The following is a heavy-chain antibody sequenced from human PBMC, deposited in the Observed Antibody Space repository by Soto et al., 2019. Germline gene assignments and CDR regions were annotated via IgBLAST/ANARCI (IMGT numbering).Heavy chain of an antibody. CDR2: ISYDGSNK. Sequence: GGSRRLSCAASGFTFSSYAMRWVRQAPGKGLEWVAVISYDGSNKYYADSVKGRFTISRDNSKNTLYLQMNSLRAEDTAVYYCASTYDSSGHDYWGQGTLVTVSS. CDR3: ASTYDSSGHDY. V-gene: IGHV3-30-3*01. D-gene: IGHD3-22*01. J-gene: IGHJ4*02. CDR1: GFTFSSYA.